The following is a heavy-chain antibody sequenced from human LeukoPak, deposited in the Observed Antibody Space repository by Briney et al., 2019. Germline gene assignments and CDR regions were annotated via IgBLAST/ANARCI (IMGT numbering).Heavy chain of an antibody. CDR1: GFTFTNYA. V-gene: IGHV3-30*04. CDR2: ISYDETNK. J-gene: IGHJ2*01. Sequence: PGGSLRLSCAASGFTFTNYAMHWVRQAPGKGLEWVAVISYDETNKYYEDSVKGRFTISRDSSKNTLYLQMSSLRDEDTAVDYCAKNNDYGGSYWYFDLWGRGTLVTVSS. CDR3: AKNNDYGGSYWYFDL. D-gene: IGHD4-23*01.